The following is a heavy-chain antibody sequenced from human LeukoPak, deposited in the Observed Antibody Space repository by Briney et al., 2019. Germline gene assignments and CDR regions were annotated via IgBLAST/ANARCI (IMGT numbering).Heavy chain of an antibody. J-gene: IGHJ4*02. D-gene: IGHD3-22*01. CDR3: AKSTTGSSGYYAVDY. Sequence: GGSLRLSCAASGFTFSGYAMTWVRQAPGKGLEWVSGIRGSGGSTHYADSVKGRFTISRDNSKNTLYLQMNSLRAEDTAVYYCAKSTTGSSGYYAVDYWGQGTLVTVSS. V-gene: IGHV3-23*01. CDR1: GFTFSGYA. CDR2: IRGSGGST.